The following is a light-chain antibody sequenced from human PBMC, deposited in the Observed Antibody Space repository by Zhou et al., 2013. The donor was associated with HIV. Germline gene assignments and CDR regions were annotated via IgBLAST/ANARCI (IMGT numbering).Light chain of an antibody. J-gene: IGKJ2*03. CDR3: QQSYSTLPYS. CDR2: AAS. CDR1: QSISTY. V-gene: IGKV1-39*01. Sequence: DIQMTQSPSSLSASVGDRVTITCRASQSISTYLNWYQQKPGKAPKVLIYAASNLQSGVPSRFSGTGSGTHFSLTISSLQPEDFATYYCQQSYSTLPYSFGQGTKLEIK.